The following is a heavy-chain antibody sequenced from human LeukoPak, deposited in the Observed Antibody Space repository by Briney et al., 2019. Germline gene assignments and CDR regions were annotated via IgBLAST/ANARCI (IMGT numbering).Heavy chain of an antibody. J-gene: IGHJ6*02. CDR2: INPNSGGT. CDR3: ARGVGSYYYYGMDV. Sequence: GASVKVSCKASDYSFLSYGISWVRQAPGQGLEWMGWINPNSGGTNYAQKFQGRVTMTRDTSISTAYMELSRLRSDDTAVYYCARGVGSYYYYGMDVWGQGTTVTVSS. D-gene: IGHD2-2*01. V-gene: IGHV1-2*02. CDR1: DYSFLSYG.